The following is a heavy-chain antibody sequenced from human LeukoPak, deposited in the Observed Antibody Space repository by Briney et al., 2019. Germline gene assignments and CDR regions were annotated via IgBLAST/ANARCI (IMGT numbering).Heavy chain of an antibody. CDR1: GGSISSYY. D-gene: IGHD3-22*01. V-gene: IGHV4-59*01. Sequence: SETLSLTCTVSGGSISSYYWSWIRQPPGKGLEWLGYIYYSGSTNYNPSLKSRVTISVDTSKNQFSLKLSSVTAADTAVYYCALYGDYYDSSGYYPSWGQGTLVTVSS. CDR3: ALYGDYYDSSGYYPS. CDR2: IYYSGST. J-gene: IGHJ5*02.